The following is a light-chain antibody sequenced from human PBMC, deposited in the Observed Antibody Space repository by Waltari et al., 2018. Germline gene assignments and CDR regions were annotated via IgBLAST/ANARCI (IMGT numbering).Light chain of an antibody. CDR2: RNN. CDR3: AAWDDSLSAFWV. V-gene: IGLV1-47*01. CDR1: SSNIGSNY. J-gene: IGLJ3*02. Sequence: QSVLTQPPSASGTPGQRVTISCSGSSSNIGSNYVYWYQQPPGTAPKLRNYRNNPRPAGVPDRFSGSKSGTSASLAISGLRAEDEADYYCAAWDDSLSAFWVFGGGTKLTVL.